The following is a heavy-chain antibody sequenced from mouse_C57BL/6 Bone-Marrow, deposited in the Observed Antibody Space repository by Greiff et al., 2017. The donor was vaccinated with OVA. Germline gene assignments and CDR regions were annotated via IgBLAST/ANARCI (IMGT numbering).Heavy chain of an antibody. Sequence: QVQLQQSGAELVRPGASVKLSCKASGYTFTDYYINWVKQRPGQGLEWIARIYPGSGNTYYNEKFKGKATLTAEKSSSTAYMQLSSLTSEDSAVYFCARLLRFSYYFDYWGQGTTLTVSS. J-gene: IGHJ2*01. D-gene: IGHD1-1*01. CDR3: ARLLRFSYYFDY. CDR1: GYTFTDYY. V-gene: IGHV1-76*01. CDR2: IYPGSGNT.